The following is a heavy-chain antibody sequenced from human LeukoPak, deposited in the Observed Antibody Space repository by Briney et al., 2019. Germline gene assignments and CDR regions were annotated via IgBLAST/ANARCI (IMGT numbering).Heavy chain of an antibody. D-gene: IGHD5-18*01. CDR1: GGSISSYY. J-gene: IGHJ4*02. V-gene: IGHV4-59*12. CDR3: ARENDRYGRIDY. CDR2: IYYSGST. Sequence: SETLSLTCTVSGGSISSYYWSWIRQPPGKGLEWIGYIYYSGSTNYNPSLKSRVTISVDTSKTQFSLKLSSVTAADTAVYYCARENDRYGRIDYWGRGTQVTVSS.